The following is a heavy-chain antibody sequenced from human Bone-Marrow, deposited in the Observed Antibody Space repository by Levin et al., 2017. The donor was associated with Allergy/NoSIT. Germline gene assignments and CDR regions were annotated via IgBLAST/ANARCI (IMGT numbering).Heavy chain of an antibody. J-gene: IGHJ6*02. CDR2: VSAYSGNT. CDR3: ARGHFPYYYYGMDV. Sequence: ASVKVSCKASGYTFTTYGLTWVRQAPGQGLEWMGWVSAYSGNTNYALNLQDRVTMATDTATNTAYMELTSLRSDDTAIYYCARGHFPYYYYGMDVWGQGTTVVVSS. V-gene: IGHV1-18*01. CDR1: GYTFTTYG.